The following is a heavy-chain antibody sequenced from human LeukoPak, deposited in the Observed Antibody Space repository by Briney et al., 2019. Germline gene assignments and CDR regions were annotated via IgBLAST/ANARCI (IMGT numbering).Heavy chain of an antibody. Sequence: SETLSLTCTVSGGSISSYYWNWIRQPPGKGLEWIGYIFYSGSTNYNPSLKSRVSISVDTSKNQFSLKLSSVTAADTAVYYCARGTHYDILTGNYYYMDVWGKGTTVTISS. CDR2: IFYSGST. CDR1: GGSISSYY. J-gene: IGHJ6*03. V-gene: IGHV4-59*12. CDR3: ARGTHYDILTGNYYYMDV. D-gene: IGHD3-9*01.